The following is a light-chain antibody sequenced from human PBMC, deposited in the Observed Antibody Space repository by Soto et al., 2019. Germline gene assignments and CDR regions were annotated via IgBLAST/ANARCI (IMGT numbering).Light chain of an antibody. CDR3: SSYTSSSTLYV. J-gene: IGLJ1*01. Sequence: QSALTQPASVSGSPGQSITISCTGTSSDVGGHNYVSWYQQHPGKAPKLIIYEVSNRPSGVSNRFSGSKSGSTASLTISGLQAEDESDYYCSSYTSSSTLYVFGTGTKVTVL. V-gene: IGLV2-14*01. CDR1: SSDVGGHNY. CDR2: EVS.